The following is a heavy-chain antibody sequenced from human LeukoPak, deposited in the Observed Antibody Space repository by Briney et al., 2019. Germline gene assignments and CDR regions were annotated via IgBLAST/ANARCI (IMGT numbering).Heavy chain of an antibody. V-gene: IGHV1-8*03. CDR1: GYTFTSYD. CDR2: MNPNSGNT. CDR3: ARVGDTPYYDFWSGYFHPFDY. D-gene: IGHD3-3*01. Sequence: ASVKVSCKASGYTFTSYDINWMRQATGQGLEWMGWMNPNSGNTGYAQKFQGRVTITRNTSISTAYMELSSLRSEDTAVYYCARVGDTPYYDFWSGYFHPFDYWGQGTLVTVSS. J-gene: IGHJ4*02.